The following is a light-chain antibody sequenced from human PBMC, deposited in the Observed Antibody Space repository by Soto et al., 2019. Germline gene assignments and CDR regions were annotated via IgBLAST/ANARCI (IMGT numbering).Light chain of an antibody. CDR3: QQYNSYLYT. Sequence: DIQMTQSSSTLSASVGDRVTITCRASQTIDSWLAWYQQKPGKAPKLLIYKASSLESGVPSRFSGSGSGTEFTLTISSLQPDDFATYYCQQYNSYLYTFGQGTKVDIK. CDR1: QTIDSW. V-gene: IGKV1-5*03. CDR2: KAS. J-gene: IGKJ2*01.